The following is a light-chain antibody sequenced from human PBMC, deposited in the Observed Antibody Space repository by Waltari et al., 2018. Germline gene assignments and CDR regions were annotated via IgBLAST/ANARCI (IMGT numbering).Light chain of an antibody. CDR2: DAS. CDR3: QQSSEWPLT. V-gene: IGKV3-11*01. Sequence: EIVMTQSPGTLSLPPGQRATISCRASQTISYHIGWYQQKTGQAPRLPIYDASKRATGIPARFSGSGSETDFTLTISSLEPEDFAVYFCQQSSEWPLTFGGGTKVEIK. CDR1: QTISYH. J-gene: IGKJ4*01.